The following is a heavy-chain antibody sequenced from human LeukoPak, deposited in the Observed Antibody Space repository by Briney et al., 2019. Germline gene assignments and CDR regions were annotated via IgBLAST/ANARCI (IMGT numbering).Heavy chain of an antibody. CDR3: ATAGDIYDSSGYRLFDY. CDR2: FDPEDGET. D-gene: IGHD3-22*01. Sequence: ASVKVSCKVSGYTLTELSRHWVRQAPGKGLEWMGGFDPEDGETIYAQKFQGRVTMTEDTSTDTAYMELSSLRSEDTAVYYCATAGDIYDSSGYRLFDYWGQGTLVTVSS. CDR1: GYTLTELS. V-gene: IGHV1-24*01. J-gene: IGHJ4*02.